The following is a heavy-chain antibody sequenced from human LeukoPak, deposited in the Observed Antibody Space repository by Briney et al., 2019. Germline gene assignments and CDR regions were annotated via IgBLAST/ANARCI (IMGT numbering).Heavy chain of an antibody. Sequence: ASVKVSCKASGYTFTCYGISWVRQAPGQGLEWMGWISAYNGNTIYAQKLQGRVTMTTDTSTSTAYMELRSLRSDDTAVYYCARGERFSEPLNFDYWGQGTLVTVSS. J-gene: IGHJ4*02. CDR1: GYTFTCYG. D-gene: IGHD1-14*01. CDR3: ARGERFSEPLNFDY. CDR2: ISAYNGNT. V-gene: IGHV1-18*01.